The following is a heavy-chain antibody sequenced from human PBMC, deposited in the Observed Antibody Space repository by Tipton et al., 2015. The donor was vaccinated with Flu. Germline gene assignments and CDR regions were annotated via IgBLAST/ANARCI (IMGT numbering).Heavy chain of an antibody. CDR2: ISSSGSTI. CDR1: GFTFNAYE. J-gene: IGHJ4*02. CDR3: VRIPVAGLKKYYFDF. D-gene: IGHD6-19*01. Sequence: SGFTFNAYEMNWVRQAPGKGLEWVSYISSSGSTIYYADSVKGRFTISRDNAKSSLYLQMYSLRAEDTALYYCVRIPVAGLKKYYFDFWGQGTLVTVSS. V-gene: IGHV3-48*03.